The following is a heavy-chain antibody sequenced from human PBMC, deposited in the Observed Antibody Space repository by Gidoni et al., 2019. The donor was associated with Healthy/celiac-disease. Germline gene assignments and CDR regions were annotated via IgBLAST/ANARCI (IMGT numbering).Heavy chain of an antibody. CDR3: ASEIDYDILTGYYGYYGMDV. Sequence: EVQLVESGGGLIQPGGSLRLSGAASGFTVSSNYMTWVRQAPGKGVGWVSVIYSGGSTYYADSVKGRFTISRDNSKNTLYLQMNSLRAEDTAVYYCASEIDYDILTGYYGYYGMDVWGQGTTVTVSS. V-gene: IGHV3-53*01. D-gene: IGHD3-9*01. CDR1: GFTVSSNY. CDR2: IYSGGST. J-gene: IGHJ6*02.